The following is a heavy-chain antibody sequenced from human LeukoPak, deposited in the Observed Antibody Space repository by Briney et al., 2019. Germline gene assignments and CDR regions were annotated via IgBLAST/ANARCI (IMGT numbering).Heavy chain of an antibody. CDR3: ARRYFDWYGIDY. Sequence: GRSLRLSCAASGFTFSSYAMHWVRQAPGKGLEWVSYISSSGSTIYYADSVKGRFTISRDNAKNSLYLQMNSLRAEDTAVYYCARRYFDWYGIDYWGQGTLVTVSS. CDR2: ISSSGSTI. V-gene: IGHV3-48*03. CDR1: GFTFSSYA. J-gene: IGHJ4*02. D-gene: IGHD3-9*01.